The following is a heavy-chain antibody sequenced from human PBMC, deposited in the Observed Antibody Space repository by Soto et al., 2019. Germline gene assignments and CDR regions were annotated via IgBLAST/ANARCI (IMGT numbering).Heavy chain of an antibody. D-gene: IGHD5-12*01. CDR3: TTDRRAFSGYAIDY. V-gene: IGHV3-15*01. CDR2: IKSKADGGTT. Sequence: EVQLVESGGGLVKPGGSLRLSCAASGFTFVNDWMSWVRKTPGKGLEWVGRIKSKADGGTTDYAAPVKGRFTISRDDSKDTLYLQMNSLITEDTAVYYCTTDRRAFSGYAIDYWGQGTLVTVSS. J-gene: IGHJ4*02. CDR1: GFTFVNDW.